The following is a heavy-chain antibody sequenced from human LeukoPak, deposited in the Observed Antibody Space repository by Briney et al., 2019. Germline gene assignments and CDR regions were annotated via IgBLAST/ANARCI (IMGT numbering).Heavy chain of an antibody. D-gene: IGHD7-27*01. Sequence: PSETLSLTCAVYGGSFSGYYWSWIRQPPGKGLEWIGEINHSGSTNYNPSLKSRVTISVDTSKNQFSLQLNSVTPEDTAVYYCASSRLGNYYGMDVWGQGTTVTVSS. CDR3: ASSRLGNYYGMDV. J-gene: IGHJ6*02. CDR2: INHSGST. CDR1: GGSFSGYY. V-gene: IGHV4-34*01.